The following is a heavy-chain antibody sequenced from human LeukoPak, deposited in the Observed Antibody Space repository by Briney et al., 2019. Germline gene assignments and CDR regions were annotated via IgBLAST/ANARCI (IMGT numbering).Heavy chain of an antibody. J-gene: IGHJ4*02. CDR2: IWYDGTNK. D-gene: IGHD6-13*01. Sequence: PGRSLRLSCAASGFTFSSYGVHWVRQAPGKGLEWVALIWYDGTNKYYADSVKGRFTISRDNSKNTLYLQMNSLRAEDAAVYYCARLTADGRLYFVDWGPGTLVTVSS. CDR1: GFTFSSYG. CDR3: ARLTADGRLYFVD. V-gene: IGHV3-33*01.